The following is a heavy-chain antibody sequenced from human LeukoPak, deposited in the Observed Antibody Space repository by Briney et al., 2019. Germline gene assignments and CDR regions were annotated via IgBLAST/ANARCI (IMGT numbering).Heavy chain of an antibody. CDR1: GYTFTSYY. CDR3: ARPLGVGATYDAFDI. J-gene: IGHJ3*02. CDR2: INPSGGST. D-gene: IGHD1-26*01. V-gene: IGHV1-46*01. Sequence: ASVKVSCKASGYTFTSYYMHWVRQAPGQGLEWMGIINPSGGSTSYARKFQGRVTMTRDTSTSTVYMELSSLRSEDTAVYYCARPLGVGATYDAFDIWGQGTMVTVSS.